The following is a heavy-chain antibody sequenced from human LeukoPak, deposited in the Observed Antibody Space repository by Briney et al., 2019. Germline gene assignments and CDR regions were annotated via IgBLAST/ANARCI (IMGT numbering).Heavy chain of an antibody. CDR1: GFTFSSYA. D-gene: IGHD3-10*01. CDR3: ARVEKYYYGSGSYYNWFDP. V-gene: IGHV3-23*01. Sequence: GGSLRLSCAASGFTFSSYAMSWVRQAPGKGLEWVSAITNSGDTTYYADSVKGRFTISRDNAKNSLYLQMNSLRAEDTAVYYCARVEKYYYGSGSYYNWFDPWGQGTLVTVSS. J-gene: IGHJ5*02. CDR2: ITNSGDTT.